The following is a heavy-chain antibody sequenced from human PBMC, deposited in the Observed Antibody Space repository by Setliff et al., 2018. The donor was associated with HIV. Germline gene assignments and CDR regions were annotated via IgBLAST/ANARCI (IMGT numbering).Heavy chain of an antibody. Sequence: ASVKVSCKASGYTFTGYYMHWVRQAPGQGLEWMGWINPNSGGTNYAQKFQGRVTMTRDTSISTAYMELSRLRSDDTAVYYCARVPYLEQPTYYYYYGMDVWGQGTTVTVSS. CDR1: GYTFTGYY. CDR2: INPNSGGT. D-gene: IGHD3-3*01. V-gene: IGHV1-2*02. J-gene: IGHJ6*02. CDR3: ARVPYLEQPTYYYYYGMDV.